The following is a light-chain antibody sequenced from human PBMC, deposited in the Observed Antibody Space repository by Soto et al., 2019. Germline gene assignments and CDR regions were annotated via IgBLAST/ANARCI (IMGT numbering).Light chain of an antibody. Sequence: EIVLTQSPGSLSLSPGERATLSCRASQSVSNNYLAWYQQKPGQAPRLLIYGASNRATGIPDRFSGSGSGTDFTLTISRLATADFAVYYCQQYGSSGTFGQGTKVESK. J-gene: IGKJ1*01. CDR3: QQYGSSGT. CDR2: GAS. CDR1: QSVSNNY. V-gene: IGKV3-20*01.